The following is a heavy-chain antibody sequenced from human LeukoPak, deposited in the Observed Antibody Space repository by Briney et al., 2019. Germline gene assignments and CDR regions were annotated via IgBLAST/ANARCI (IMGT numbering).Heavy chain of an antibody. Sequence: PGGSLTLSCAASGFTLRSYWMHWVRQAPGKGLVRVSRINSDGSSTSYADSVKGRYTISRDNAKNTLYLQMNSLRAEDTAVYYCARGISDYYYDSSGYYFPFDYWGQGTLVGVSA. J-gene: IGHJ4*02. CDR1: GFTLRSYW. D-gene: IGHD3-22*01. CDR3: ARGISDYYYDSSGYYFPFDY. V-gene: IGHV3-74*01. CDR2: INSDGSST.